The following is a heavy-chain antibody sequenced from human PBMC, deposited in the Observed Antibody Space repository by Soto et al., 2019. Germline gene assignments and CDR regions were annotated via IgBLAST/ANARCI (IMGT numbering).Heavy chain of an antibody. V-gene: IGHV1-69*01. CDR3: ARPDEGGYSSNHHYYYALDV. J-gene: IGHJ6*02. Sequence: QVQLVQSGAEVKKPGSSVKVSCKASGGTFRSYSISWVRQAPGQGLEWMGGIIPIFDITNYAQKFQGRVTNTAYESTSTAYMELSSLGSDDTAVYYCARPDEGGYSSNHHYYYALDVWGQGTTVTV. CDR1: GGTFRSYS. CDR2: IIPIFDIT. D-gene: IGHD3-22*01.